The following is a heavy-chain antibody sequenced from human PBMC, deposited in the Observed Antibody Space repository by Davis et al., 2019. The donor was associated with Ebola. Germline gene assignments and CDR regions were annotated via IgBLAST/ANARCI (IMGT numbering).Heavy chain of an antibody. J-gene: IGHJ4*02. CDR2: IRSKANSYAT. CDR1: GFTFSGSA. D-gene: IGHD2-2*01. V-gene: IGHV3-73*01. CDR3: TSLLVRDVVPAAIPSDY. Sequence: PGGSLRLSCAASGFTFSGSAMHWVRQASGKGLEWVGRIRSKANSYATAYAASVKGRFTISRDDSKNTAYLQMNSLKTEDTAVYYCTSLLVRDVVPAAIPSDYWGQGTLVTVSS.